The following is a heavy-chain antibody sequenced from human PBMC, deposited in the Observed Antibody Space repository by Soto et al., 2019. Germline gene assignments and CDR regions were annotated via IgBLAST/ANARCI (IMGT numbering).Heavy chain of an antibody. Sequence: QVQLVESGGGVVQPGRSLRLSCAASGFTFSSYGMHWVRQAPGKGLEWVAVIWYDGSNKYYADSVKGRFTISRDNSKDTLYLQMNSLRAEDTAVYYCARDHYDGSGYQDYWGQGTLVTVSS. CDR2: IWYDGSNK. V-gene: IGHV3-33*01. CDR3: ARDHYDGSGYQDY. D-gene: IGHD3-22*01. J-gene: IGHJ4*02. CDR1: GFTFSSYG.